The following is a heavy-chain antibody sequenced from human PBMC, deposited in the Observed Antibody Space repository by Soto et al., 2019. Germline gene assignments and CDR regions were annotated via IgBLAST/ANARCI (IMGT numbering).Heavy chain of an antibody. Sequence: SVKVSGKASGGTFSSYAISWVRQAPGQGLEWMGGIIPIFGTANYAQKFQGRVTITADESTSTAYMELSSLRSEDTAVYYCARGPTTVVTPGYFDYWGQGTLVTVSS. CDR1: GGTFSSYA. D-gene: IGHD4-17*01. J-gene: IGHJ4*02. CDR3: ARGPTTVVTPGYFDY. V-gene: IGHV1-69*13. CDR2: IIPIFGTA.